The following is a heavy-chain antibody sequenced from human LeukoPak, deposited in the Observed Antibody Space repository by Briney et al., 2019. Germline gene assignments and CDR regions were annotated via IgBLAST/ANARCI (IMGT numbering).Heavy chain of an antibody. D-gene: IGHD6-19*01. CDR2: INPSGGST. CDR1: GYTFTSYY. CDR3: ARGLPGIAVAGTGWFDP. Sequence: EASVKVSCKASGYTFTSYYLHWVRQAPGQGLEWMGIINPSGGSTSYAQKFQGRVTMTRDTSTSTVYMELSSLRSEDTAVYYCARGLPGIAVAGTGWFDPWGQETLVTVSS. V-gene: IGHV1-46*01. J-gene: IGHJ5*02.